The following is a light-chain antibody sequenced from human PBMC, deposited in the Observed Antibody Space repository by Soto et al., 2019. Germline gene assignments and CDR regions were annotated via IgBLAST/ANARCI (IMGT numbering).Light chain of an antibody. V-gene: IGLV1-40*01. CDR1: SSNIGAGFD. Sequence: QSVLTQPPSVSGAPGQRVIISCTGSSSNIGAGFDVYWHQQLPGTAPKLLINGNNNRPSGVPDRFSGSKSGTSASLAISWLQAEDEADYYCQSYDSSLRGSVFGGGTKLTVL. J-gene: IGLJ2*01. CDR3: QSYDSSLRGSV. CDR2: GNN.